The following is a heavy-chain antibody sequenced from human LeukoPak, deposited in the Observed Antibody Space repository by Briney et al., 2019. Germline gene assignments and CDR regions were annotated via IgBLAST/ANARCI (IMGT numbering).Heavy chain of an antibody. CDR3: ARSGTPYYDFWSGYYSHYYYYMDV. Sequence: GGSLRLSCAASGFTFSSYGMHWVRQAPGKGLEWVAVIWYDGSNKYYADSVKGRFTISRDNSKNTLYLQMNSLRAEDTAVYYCARSGTPYYDFWSGYYSHYYYYMDVWGKGTTVTASS. J-gene: IGHJ6*03. CDR2: IWYDGSNK. V-gene: IGHV3-33*01. D-gene: IGHD3-3*01. CDR1: GFTFSSYG.